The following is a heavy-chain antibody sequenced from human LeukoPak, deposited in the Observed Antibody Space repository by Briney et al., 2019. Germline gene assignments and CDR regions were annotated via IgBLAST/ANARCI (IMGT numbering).Heavy chain of an antibody. D-gene: IGHD3-3*01. CDR3: ARVLRFLEWPPYYYYYYGMDV. V-gene: IGHV1-69*13. J-gene: IGHJ6*02. CDR1: GGTFISYA. Sequence: SVKVSFKASGGTFISYAISWVRQAPGQGLEWMGGIIPIFGTANYAQKFQGRVTITADESTSTAYMELSSLRPEDTAVYYCARVLRFLEWPPYYYYYYGMDVWGQGTTVTVSS. CDR2: IIPIFGTA.